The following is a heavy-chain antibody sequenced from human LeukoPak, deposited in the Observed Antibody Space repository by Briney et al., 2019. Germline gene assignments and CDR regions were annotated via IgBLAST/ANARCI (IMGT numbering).Heavy chain of an antibody. V-gene: IGHV1-69-2*01. Sequence: ASVKVSCKVSGYTFTDYYMHWVQQAPGKGLEWMGLVDPEDGETIYAEKFQGRATITADTSTDTAYMELSSLRSEDTAVYYCATEGCSGDSCYPTGWFDPWGQGTLVSVSS. CDR3: ATEGCSGDSCYPTGWFDP. CDR2: VDPEDGET. D-gene: IGHD2-15*01. J-gene: IGHJ5*02. CDR1: GYTFTDYY.